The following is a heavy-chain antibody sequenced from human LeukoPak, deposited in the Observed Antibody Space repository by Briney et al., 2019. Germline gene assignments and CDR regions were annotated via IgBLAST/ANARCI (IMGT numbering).Heavy chain of an antibody. Sequence: PSETLSLTCAVYGGSFSGYYWSWIRQPPGKGLEWIGEINHSGSTNYNPSLKSRVTISVDTSKNQFSLKLSSVTAADTAVYYCARDPDDYGDYGWYFDLWGRGTLVTVSS. CDR2: INHSGST. J-gene: IGHJ2*01. CDR1: GGSFSGYY. CDR3: ARDPDDYGDYGWYFDL. V-gene: IGHV4-34*01. D-gene: IGHD4-17*01.